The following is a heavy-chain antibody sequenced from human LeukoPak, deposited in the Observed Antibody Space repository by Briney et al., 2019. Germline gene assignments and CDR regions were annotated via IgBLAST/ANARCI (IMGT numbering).Heavy chain of an antibody. CDR1: GFTFTSSA. V-gene: IGHV3-23*01. Sequence: GGSLRLSCAASGFTFTSSAMSWLRQAPGKGLEWVSGMSGSGGTTYYADSVKGRFTISRDNSRNTLYLQMNSLRAEDTAVYYCAREDVDTAMDWGQGTLVTVSS. J-gene: IGHJ4*02. CDR2: MSGSGGTT. D-gene: IGHD5-18*01. CDR3: AREDVDTAMD.